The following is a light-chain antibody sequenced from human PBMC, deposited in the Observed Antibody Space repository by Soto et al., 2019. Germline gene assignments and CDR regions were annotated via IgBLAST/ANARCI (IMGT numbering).Light chain of an antibody. Sequence: EVVLTQSPGTLSLSPGERGTLSCRASQSVSSSDVAWYQQKPGQAPRLLIYGASNRATGIPDRFSGSGSGTDFTLTINRLEHEDFAVYDCQQYGNSPTFGQGTKVEIK. CDR2: GAS. V-gene: IGKV3-20*01. J-gene: IGKJ1*01. CDR1: QSVSSSD. CDR3: QQYGNSPT.